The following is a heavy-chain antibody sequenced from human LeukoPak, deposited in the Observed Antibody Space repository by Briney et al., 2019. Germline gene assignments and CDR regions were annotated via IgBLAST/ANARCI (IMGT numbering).Heavy chain of an antibody. V-gene: IGHV1-8*02. CDR3: ARGDDSSGYFPYYYYYYGMDV. J-gene: IGHJ6*02. CDR1: GGTFSSYA. CDR2: MNPNSGNT. D-gene: IGHD3-22*01. Sequence: ASVKVSCKASGGTFSSYAINWVRQATGQGLEWMGWMNPNSGNTGYAQKSQGRVTMTRNTSISTAYMELSSLRSEDTAVYYCARGDDSSGYFPYYYYYYGMDVWGQGTTVTVSS.